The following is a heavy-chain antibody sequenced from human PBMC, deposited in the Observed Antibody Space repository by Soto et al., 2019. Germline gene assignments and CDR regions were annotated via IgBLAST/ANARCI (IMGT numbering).Heavy chain of an antibody. V-gene: IGHV1-69*01. CDR1: GGTHSNYA. D-gene: IGHD6-13*01. Sequence: QVQLVQSGAEVKKPGSSVKVSCKASGGTHSNYAFSWVRQAPGQGLEWVGGTIPIFGTTNYAQKFKGRVTISADESTSTAYMELSSLRSEDAAVYYCARAAIHGSSWYFWFDPWGQGTLVTVSS. J-gene: IGHJ5*02. CDR2: TIPIFGTT. CDR3: ARAAIHGSSWYFWFDP.